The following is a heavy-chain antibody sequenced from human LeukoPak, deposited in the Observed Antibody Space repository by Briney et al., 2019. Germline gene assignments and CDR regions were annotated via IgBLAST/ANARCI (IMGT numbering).Heavy chain of an antibody. D-gene: IGHD2-15*01. CDR3: ARDRPPSYCSGGSCYSSYYYYYGMDV. V-gene: IGHV3-11*04. CDR2: ISSSGSTI. CDR1: GFTFSDYY. J-gene: IGHJ6*02. Sequence: GGSLRLSCAASGFTFSDYYMSWIRHAPGKGLEWVSYISSSGSTIYYADSVKGRFTISRDNAKNSLYLQMNSLRAEDTAVYYCARDRPPSYCSGGSCYSSYYYYYGMDVWGQGTTVTVSS.